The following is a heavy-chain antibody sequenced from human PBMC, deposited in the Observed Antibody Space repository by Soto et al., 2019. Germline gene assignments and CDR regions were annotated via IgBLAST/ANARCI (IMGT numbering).Heavy chain of an antibody. J-gene: IGHJ4*02. CDR1: GFTFSGSS. D-gene: IGHD2-15*01. CDR3: ISHSPEDMIRT. CDR2: IRNKANSYAT. Sequence: EVQLVESGGGLVQPGGSLKLSCAASGFTFSGSSMHWVRQASGKGLEWVGRIRNKANSYATAYAASVRGRFTISRDDSKNTAFLKMNSLNTEDTAVYYCISHSPEDMIRTWGQGTLVTVSS. V-gene: IGHV3-73*02.